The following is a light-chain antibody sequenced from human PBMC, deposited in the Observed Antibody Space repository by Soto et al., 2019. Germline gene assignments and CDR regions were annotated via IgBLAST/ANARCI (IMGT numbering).Light chain of an antibody. CDR3: QQYGDWPLT. CDR1: QSVRSTY. J-gene: IGKJ4*01. V-gene: IGKV3-15*01. CDR2: GVS. Sequence: EIVITQDPVTLSVSPGERATLSCRASQSVRSTYLAWYQQKPGQAPRLLIFGVSNRAAGIPAKFSGSGSGTEFTLTISSLQPEDFAVYYCQQYGDWPLTLGGGTKVDIK.